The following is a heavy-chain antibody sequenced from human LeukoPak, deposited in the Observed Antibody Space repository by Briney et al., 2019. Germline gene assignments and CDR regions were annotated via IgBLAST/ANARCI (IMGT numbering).Heavy chain of an antibody. D-gene: IGHD3-10*01. CDR1: GFTFRSYG. J-gene: IGHJ4*02. Sequence: PGGSLRLSCAASGFTFRSYGMHWVRQAPGKGLEWVAVISYDGSNKYYADSVKGRFTISRDNSKNTLYLQMNSLRAEDTAVYYCAKERNMVRGVISRYFDYWGQGTLVTVSS. V-gene: IGHV3-30*18. CDR3: AKERNMVRGVISRYFDY. CDR2: ISYDGSNK.